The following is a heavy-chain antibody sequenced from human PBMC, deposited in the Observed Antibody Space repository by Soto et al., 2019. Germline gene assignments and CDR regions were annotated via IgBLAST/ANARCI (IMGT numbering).Heavy chain of an antibody. V-gene: IGHV2-5*02. D-gene: IGHD1-26*01. CDR1: GFSLSTSGVA. CDR2: IYWDDDK. Sequence: QITLKESGPTLVKPTQTLTLTCTVSGFSLSTSGVAVGWIRQPPGKALEWLALIYWDDDKRYCPSLKSRLTLTKDTSKNQVVLTMPNMDPVDTATYYCAHRPREDYYFDYWGQGILVTVSS. CDR3: AHRPREDYYFDY. J-gene: IGHJ4*02.